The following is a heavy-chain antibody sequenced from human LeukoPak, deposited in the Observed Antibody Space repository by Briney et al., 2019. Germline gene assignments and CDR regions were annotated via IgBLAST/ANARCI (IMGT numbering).Heavy chain of an antibody. Sequence: GGSLRLSCAASGFAFSSYAMNWVRQAPGKGLEWVSYISSSGSTIYYADSVKGRFTISRDNAKNSLYLQMNSLRAEDTAVYYCAELGITMIGGVWGKGTTVTISS. J-gene: IGHJ6*04. D-gene: IGHD3-10*02. CDR2: ISSSGSTI. CDR1: GFAFSSYA. V-gene: IGHV3-48*03. CDR3: AELGITMIGGV.